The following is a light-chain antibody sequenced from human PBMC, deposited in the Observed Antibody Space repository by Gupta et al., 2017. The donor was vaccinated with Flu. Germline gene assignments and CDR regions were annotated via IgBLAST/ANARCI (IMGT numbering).Light chain of an antibody. V-gene: IGLV1-40*01. CDR3: QFYDSSLSGVV. CDR1: NSSVGARYD. J-gene: IGLJ2*01. Sequence: QSVLTQPPAVSGAPGQRVTISCTGSNSSVGARYDVHWYQRLPGTAPKLLIYGNTNRPSGVPDRFSGSKSGTSASLAITGLQAEDEADYYCQFYDSSLSGVVFGGGTKLTVL. CDR2: GNT.